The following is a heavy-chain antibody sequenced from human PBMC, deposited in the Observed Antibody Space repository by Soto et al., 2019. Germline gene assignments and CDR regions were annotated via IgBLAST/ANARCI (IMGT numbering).Heavy chain of an antibody. V-gene: IGHV3-30*18. CDR2: ISYDGSNK. D-gene: IGHD3-3*01. CDR1: GFTFSSYG. Sequence: GGSLRLSCAASGFTFSSYGMHWVRQAPGKGLEWVAVISYDGSNKYYADSVKGRFTISRDNSKNTLYLQMNSLRAEDTAVYYCAKDQYYDFWSGYYTRPPPRGAFDIWGQGTMVPVSS. J-gene: IGHJ3*02. CDR3: AKDQYYDFWSGYYTRPPPRGAFDI.